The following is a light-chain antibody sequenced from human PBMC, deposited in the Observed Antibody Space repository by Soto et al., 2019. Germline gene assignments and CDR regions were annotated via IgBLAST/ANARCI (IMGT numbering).Light chain of an antibody. V-gene: IGLV1-44*01. Sequence: QSVLTQPPSASGTPGQRVTISCSGSSSNIGSNTVTWYQQLPGTAPKLLIYGNNERPSGVPDRFSGSKSGTSASLAISGLQSENEGDYYCAAWDDSLNGYVFGTGTKLTVL. CDR2: GNN. CDR1: SSNIGSNT. CDR3: AAWDDSLNGYV. J-gene: IGLJ1*01.